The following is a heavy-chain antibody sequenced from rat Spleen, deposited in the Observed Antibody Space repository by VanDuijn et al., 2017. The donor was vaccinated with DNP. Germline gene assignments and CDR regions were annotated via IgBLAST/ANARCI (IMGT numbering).Heavy chain of an antibody. CDR3: TRAVPGYKGYVMDV. D-gene: IGHD1-4*01. CDR1: GFTFSNYG. V-gene: IGHV5-58*01. J-gene: IGHJ4*01. Sequence: EVQLVETGGGLVQPGRSLKVSCVASGFTFSNYGMAWVRQTPTKGLEWVSSINTDGGSTYYPDSVKGRFTISRDNAQNTVYLQMNSLRSEDTATYYCTRAVPGYKGYVMDVWGQGASVTVSS. CDR2: INTDGGST.